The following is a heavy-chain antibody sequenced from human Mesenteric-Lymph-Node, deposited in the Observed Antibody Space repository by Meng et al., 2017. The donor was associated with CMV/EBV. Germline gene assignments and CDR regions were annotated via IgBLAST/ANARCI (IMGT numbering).Heavy chain of an antibody. Sequence: GGSLRLSCKGSGFTFSSYAMSWVRQAPGKGLEWVSIISSGSTITNYADSAKGRFTISRDNSKNTLYLQMNSLRVEDTAVYYCAKDISFRRLLSGYYYGMDAWGQGTTVTVSS. J-gene: IGHJ6*02. V-gene: IGHV3-23*03. CDR3: AKDISFRRLLSGYYYGMDA. CDR2: ISSGSTIT. CDR1: GFTFSSYA. D-gene: IGHD6-25*01.